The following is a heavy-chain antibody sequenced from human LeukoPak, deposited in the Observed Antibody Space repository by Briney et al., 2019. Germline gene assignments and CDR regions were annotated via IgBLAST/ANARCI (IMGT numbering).Heavy chain of an antibody. V-gene: IGHV3-30-3*01. CDR3: ARGVGATTGYYMDV. CDR2: ISYDGSNK. J-gene: IGHJ6*03. CDR1: GFTFSSYA. Sequence: GGSLRLSCAASGFTFSSYAMHWVRQAPGKGLEWVAVISYDGSNKYYADSVKGRFTISRDNSKNTLYLQMNSLRAEDTAVYYCARGVGATTGYYMDVWGKGTTVTVSS. D-gene: IGHD1-26*01.